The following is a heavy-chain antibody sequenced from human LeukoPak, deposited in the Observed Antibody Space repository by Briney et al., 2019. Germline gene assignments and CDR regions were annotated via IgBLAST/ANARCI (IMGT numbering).Heavy chain of an antibody. J-gene: IGHJ5*02. CDR1: GYTFTSYY. D-gene: IGHD3-22*01. CDR2: INPSGGST. V-gene: IGHV1-46*01. CDR3: ARATYYYDSSGAGGFDP. Sequence: GASVKVSCKASGYTFTSYYMHWVRQAPGQGLEWMGIINPSGGSTSYAQKFQGRVTMTRDMSTSTVYMELSSLRSEDTAVYYCARATYYYDSSGAGGFDPWGQGTQVTVSS.